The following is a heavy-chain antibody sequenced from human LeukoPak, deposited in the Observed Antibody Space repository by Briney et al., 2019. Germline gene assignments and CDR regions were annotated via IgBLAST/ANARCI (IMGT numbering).Heavy chain of an antibody. Sequence: SETLSFTCTVSGGSISSYYWSWIRQPPGKGLEWIGYIYYSGSTNYNPSLKSRVTISVDTSKNQFSLKLSSVTAADTAVYYCARGYSSSWNWFDPWGQGTLVTVSS. V-gene: IGHV4-59*01. CDR1: GGSISSYY. CDR3: ARGYSSSWNWFDP. D-gene: IGHD6-13*01. J-gene: IGHJ5*02. CDR2: IYYSGST.